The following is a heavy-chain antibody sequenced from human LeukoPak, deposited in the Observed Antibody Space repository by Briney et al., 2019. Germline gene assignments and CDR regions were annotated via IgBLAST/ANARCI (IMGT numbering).Heavy chain of an antibody. CDR3: ARVGLSVVVPAAAVFDY. CDR1: GGSISSGSYY. CDR2: IYTSGST. D-gene: IGHD2-2*01. V-gene: IGHV4-61*02. Sequence: SETLSLTCTVSGGSISSGSYYWSWIRQPAGKGLEWIGRIYTSGSTNYNPSLKSRVTISVDTSKNQFSLKLSSVTAADTAVYYCARVGLSVVVPAAAVFDYWGQGTLVTVSS. J-gene: IGHJ4*02.